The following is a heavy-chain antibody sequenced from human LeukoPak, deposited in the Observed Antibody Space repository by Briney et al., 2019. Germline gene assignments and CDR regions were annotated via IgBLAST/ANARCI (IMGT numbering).Heavy chain of an antibody. Sequence: GGSLRLSCAASGFTFSSYSVNWVRQAPGKGLEWVSYISSSSSTIYYADSVKGRFTISRDNAKNSLYLQMNSLRAEDTAVYYCARVDSITGTTFDYWGQGTLVTVSS. CDR1: GFTFSSYS. CDR2: ISSSSSTI. CDR3: ARVDSITGTTFDY. D-gene: IGHD1-14*01. J-gene: IGHJ4*02. V-gene: IGHV3-48*04.